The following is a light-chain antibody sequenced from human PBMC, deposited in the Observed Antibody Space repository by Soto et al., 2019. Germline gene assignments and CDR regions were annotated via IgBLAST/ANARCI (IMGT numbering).Light chain of an antibody. CDR1: QSVSSSY. J-gene: IGKJ1*01. CDR2: GAS. V-gene: IGKV3-20*01. CDR3: QQYGSSPQT. Sequence: IVLTQSAGTLSLSQGERATLSCRASQSVSSSYLAWYQQKPGQAPRLLIYGASGRATGIPDRFSGSGSGTDFTLTISRLEPEDFAVYYCQQYGSSPQTFGQGTKVDIK.